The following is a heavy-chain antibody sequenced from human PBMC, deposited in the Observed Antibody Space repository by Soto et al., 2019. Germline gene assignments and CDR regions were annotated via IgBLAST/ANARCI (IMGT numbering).Heavy chain of an antibody. CDR2: MNPSSGDS. CDR3: VRQPGGVATPGDDY. D-gene: IGHD2-15*01. V-gene: IGHV1-8*01. CDR1: GYPFTAFD. Sequence: QVQLVQSGAEVKKPGASVKVSCEASGYPFTAFDINWVRQAAGQGLEWMGWMNPSSGDSAFAQRFQDRITMTRTTSISTAYMELSRLTSDDTAVYYCVRQPGGVATPGDDYWGLGTLVTVSS. J-gene: IGHJ4*02.